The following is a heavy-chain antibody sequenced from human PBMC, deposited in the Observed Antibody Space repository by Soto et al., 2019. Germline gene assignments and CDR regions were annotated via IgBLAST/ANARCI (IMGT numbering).Heavy chain of an antibody. V-gene: IGHV1-18*01. CDR3: ARVSATRFDY. CDR2: ISAYNGNT. J-gene: IGHJ4*02. CDR1: GYTFTNYD. Sequence: GASVKVSCKASGYTFTNYDISWVRQAPGQGLEWMGWISAYNGNTNYARKLQGRVTMTTDTSTSTAYMELRSLRSDDTAVYYCARVSATRFDYWGQGTLVTVSS.